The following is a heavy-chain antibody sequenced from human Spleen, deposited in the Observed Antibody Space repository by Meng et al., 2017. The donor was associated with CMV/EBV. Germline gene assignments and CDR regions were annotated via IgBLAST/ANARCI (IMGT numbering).Heavy chain of an antibody. CDR3: ARDPYYYDSSGYPYYYYGMDV. CDR1: GDSVSSNSAA. V-gene: IGHV6-1*01. CDR2: TYYRSKWYN. J-gene: IGHJ6*02. D-gene: IGHD3-22*01. Sequence: LRLSCALSGDSVSSNSAAWNWIRQSPSRGLEWLGRTYYRSKWYNDYAVSVKSRITINPDTSKNQFSLQLNSVTPEDTAVYYCARDPYYYDSSGYPYYYYGMDVWGQGTTVTVSS.